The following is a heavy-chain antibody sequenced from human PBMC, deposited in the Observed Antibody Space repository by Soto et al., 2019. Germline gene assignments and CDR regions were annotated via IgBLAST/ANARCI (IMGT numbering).Heavy chain of an antibody. D-gene: IGHD3-22*01. CDR2: IWYDGSNK. V-gene: IGHV3-33*01. CDR1: GFTFSSYG. J-gene: IGHJ4*02. CDR3: ATYYYDSSGYYY. Sequence: QVQLVESGGGVVQPGRSLRLSCAASGFTFSSYGMHWVRQAPGKGLEWVAVIWYDGSNKYYADSVKGRFTISRDNSKNTLYLQMNSRRAEDTAVYYCATYYYDSSGYYYWGQGTLVTVSS.